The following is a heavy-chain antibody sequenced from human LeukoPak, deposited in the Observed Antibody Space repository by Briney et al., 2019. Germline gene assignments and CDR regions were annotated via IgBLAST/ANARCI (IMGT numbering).Heavy chain of an antibody. J-gene: IGHJ6*03. CDR1: GFTFRRYW. CDR2: IWYDGSNK. Sequence: GGSLRLSCAASGFTFRRYWMHWVRQAPEKGLEWVAVIWYDGSNKYYADAVKGRFTTSSDNSKNTLYLQMNSLRAEDTAVYYCARAKVVVVPAAMDHYYYYYMDVWGKGTTVTVSS. CDR3: ARAKVVVVPAAMDHYYYYYMDV. D-gene: IGHD2-2*01. V-gene: IGHV3-33*01.